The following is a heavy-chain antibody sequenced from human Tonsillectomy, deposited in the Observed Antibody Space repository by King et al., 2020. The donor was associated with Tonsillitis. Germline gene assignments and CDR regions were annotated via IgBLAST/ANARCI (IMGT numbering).Heavy chain of an antibody. D-gene: IGHD1-26*01. J-gene: IGHJ4*02. CDR2: VYYSGRT. CDR1: GGSISSSY. CDR3: ARFESGRFPSSYFAS. V-gene: IGHV4-59*01. Sequence: LQLQESGPGLVKPSETLSLTCTVSGGSISSSYWSWIRQPPGKGLEWIGYVYYSGRTKYNPSLESRVTISVDTSKNQFSLRLSSVTAADTAVYYCARFESGRFPSSYFASWGRGTLVTVSS.